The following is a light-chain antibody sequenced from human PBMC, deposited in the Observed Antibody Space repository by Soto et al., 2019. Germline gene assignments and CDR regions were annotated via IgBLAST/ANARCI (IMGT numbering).Light chain of an antibody. V-gene: IGLV2-8*01. CDR1: GSDVGGYKC. Sequence: QSALTQPPSASGSPGQSVTISCTGTGSDVGGYKCVSGSQQHPAKAPPFIICEVTKRPSGVPDRFSGSKSGNTASLTVSGLRAEDEADYYCAAWDDNLNGLVFGGGTQLTVL. J-gene: IGLJ7*01. CDR2: EVT. CDR3: AAWDDNLNGLV.